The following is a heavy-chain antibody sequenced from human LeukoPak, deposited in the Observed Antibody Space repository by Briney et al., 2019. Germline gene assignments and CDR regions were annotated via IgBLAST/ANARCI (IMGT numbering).Heavy chain of an antibody. CDR2: ICGSGGTT. D-gene: IGHD2-15*01. CDR3: AKSSGGSCYSHSHY. Sequence: GGSLRLSCAASGFTFSSYAMSWVRQAPGKGPEWVSVICGSGGTTYYADSVKGRFTISRDNSKNTLYLQMNGLRAEDTAVYYRAKSSGGSCYSHSHYWGQGTLVSVSS. CDR1: GFTFSSYA. V-gene: IGHV3-23*01. J-gene: IGHJ4*02.